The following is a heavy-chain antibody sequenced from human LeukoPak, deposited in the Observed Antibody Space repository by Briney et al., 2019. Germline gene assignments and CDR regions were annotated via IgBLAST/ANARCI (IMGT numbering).Heavy chain of an antibody. J-gene: IGHJ6*02. V-gene: IGHV3-23*01. CDR1: GFTFSSYA. Sequence: GGSLRLSCAASGFTFSSYAMSWVRQAPGKGLEWVSGISGGGLNTYYADSVKGRFTISRDNAKNSLYLQMNSLRAEDTAVYYCARDFPDYYDFWSGYRGGYYYYGMDVWGQGTTVTVSS. CDR2: ISGGGLNT. CDR3: ARDFPDYYDFWSGYRGGYYYYGMDV. D-gene: IGHD3-3*01.